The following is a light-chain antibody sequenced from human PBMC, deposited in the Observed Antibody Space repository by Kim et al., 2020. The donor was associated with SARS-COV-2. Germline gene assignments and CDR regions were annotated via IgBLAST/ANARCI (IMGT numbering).Light chain of an antibody. J-gene: IGKJ4*01. CDR3: QQDNNFPLT. CDR1: QCISSW. CDR2: AAF. Sequence: VGDRVTIPCRTRQCISSWLSECQQNPGKAPKVLINAAFSLQNEVPSRFSGSRSGTDFPLTISSLQPEDFAAYYCQQDNNFPLTFGGGTKVDIK. V-gene: IGKV1-12*01.